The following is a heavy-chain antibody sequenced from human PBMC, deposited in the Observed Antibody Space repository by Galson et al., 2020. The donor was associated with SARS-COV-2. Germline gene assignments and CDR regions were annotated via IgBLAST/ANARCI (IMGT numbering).Heavy chain of an antibody. CDR3: ARDVGYGDSLDY. V-gene: IGHV3-30-3*01. J-gene: IGHJ4*02. D-gene: IGHD4-17*01. Sequence: GESLKISCAASGFTFDNFAIHWVRQAPGKGLQWLAVITYDGSNKFYADSVKGRFIISRDNSRNTVNLQMNSLRTEDTAVYYCARDVGYGDSLDYWGQGTQVTVSS. CDR1: GFTFDNFA. CDR2: ITYDGSNK.